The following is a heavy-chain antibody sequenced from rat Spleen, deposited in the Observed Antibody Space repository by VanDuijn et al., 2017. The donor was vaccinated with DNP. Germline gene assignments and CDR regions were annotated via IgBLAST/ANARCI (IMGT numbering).Heavy chain of an antibody. Sequence: EVQLVETGGGLVQPGRSLRLSCVASGFTFSSYWMFWIRQAPGKGLEWVATISYDGSSNYYRDSVKGRFTISRDNAKNTLYLQMDSLRSEDTATYYCARPDYWGQGVMVTVSS. V-gene: IGHV5-58*01. J-gene: IGHJ2*01. CDR3: ARPDY. CDR1: GFTFSSYW. CDR2: ISYDGSSN.